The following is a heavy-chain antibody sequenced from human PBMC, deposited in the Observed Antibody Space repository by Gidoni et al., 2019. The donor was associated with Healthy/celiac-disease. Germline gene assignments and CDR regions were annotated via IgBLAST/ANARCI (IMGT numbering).Heavy chain of an antibody. CDR3: THYGSGSYFPVLDY. CDR2: IKSKTDGGTT. CDR1: GFTFSNAW. D-gene: IGHD3-10*01. Sequence: EVQLVESGGGLVKPGGSLRLSCAASGFTFSNAWMSWVRQAPGKGLEWVGRIKSKTDGGTTDYAAPVKGRFTISRDDSKNTLYLQMNSLKTEDTAVYYCTHYGSGSYFPVLDYWGQGTLVTVSS. J-gene: IGHJ4*02. V-gene: IGHV3-15*01.